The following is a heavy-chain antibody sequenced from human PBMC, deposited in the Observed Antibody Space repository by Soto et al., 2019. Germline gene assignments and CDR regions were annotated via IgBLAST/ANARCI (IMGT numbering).Heavy chain of an antibody. J-gene: IGHJ3*01. V-gene: IGHV3-53*01. CDR1: GLTGSGKKY. Sequence: EGSLRLSCAVSGLTGSGKKYVAWVRQAPGKGLEWVSGFYDLDGTYYADSLKGRFTTSGDSSRTIVYLQMNGLRPEDTAVYYCATWHLQEHASHVPGPATTVTLSS. D-gene: IGHD4-4*01. CDR3: ATWHLQEHASHV. CDR2: FYDLDGT.